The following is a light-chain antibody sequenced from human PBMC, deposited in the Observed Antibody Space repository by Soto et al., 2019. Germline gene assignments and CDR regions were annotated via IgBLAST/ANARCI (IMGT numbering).Light chain of an antibody. CDR2: KAS. CDR1: QSISSS. Sequence: DIQMTQSPSTLSASVGDRVTITCRASQSISSSLAWYQQKPGKAPKLLIYKASSLESGVPSRFSGSGSGTEFTLTITSLQPDDFATYYCQQYNSYSRTVGQGPKVEIK. V-gene: IGKV1-5*03. J-gene: IGKJ1*01. CDR3: QQYNSYSRT.